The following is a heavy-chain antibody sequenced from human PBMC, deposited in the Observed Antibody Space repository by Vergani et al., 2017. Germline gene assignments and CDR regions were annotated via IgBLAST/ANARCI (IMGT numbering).Heavy chain of an antibody. D-gene: IGHD3-3*01. V-gene: IGHV5-51*03. CDR3: ARLGDGYYYHGFDI. CDR2: IFPGDSQI. J-gene: IGHJ3*02. Sequence: EVELVQSGPEMRKPGESLKISCKGSEYSFGNYWIGWVRQMPGKGLEWMGLIFPGDSQIRSSLSFQGRVTISADKSISTAYLQWYSLQASDTAMYYCARLGDGYYYHGFDIWGQGTAVTVSS. CDR1: EYSFGNYW.